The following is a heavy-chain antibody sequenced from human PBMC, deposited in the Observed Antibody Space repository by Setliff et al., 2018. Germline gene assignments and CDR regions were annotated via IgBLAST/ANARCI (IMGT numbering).Heavy chain of an antibody. CDR3: ARSFSRREKFLLDY. CDR2: IIHSGST. J-gene: IGHJ4*02. Sequence: SETLSLTCAVYGGSFSGYYWSWIRQPPGKRLEWIGEIIHSGSTNYNPSLKSRVTISXXXXXXXXXXXXSSVTAADTAVYYCARSFSRREKFLLDYWGQGALVTVSS. V-gene: IGHV4-34*12. CDR1: GGSFSGYY.